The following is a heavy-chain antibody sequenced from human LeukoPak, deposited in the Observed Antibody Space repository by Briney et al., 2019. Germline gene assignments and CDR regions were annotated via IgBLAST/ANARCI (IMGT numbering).Heavy chain of an antibody. Sequence: ASVKVSCKASGYTFIRFGISWVRQAPGQGPEWIGWISGHNGYTNYAPDLQGRVTMTTDTSTSTAYLELRSLRSDDTAMYYCARVNEMMTAIHGVNWFDLWGQGTLVTVSS. CDR2: ISGHNGYT. V-gene: IGHV1-18*01. J-gene: IGHJ5*02. CDR3: ARVNEMMTAIHGVNWFDL. CDR1: GYTFIRFG. D-gene: IGHD2-21*02.